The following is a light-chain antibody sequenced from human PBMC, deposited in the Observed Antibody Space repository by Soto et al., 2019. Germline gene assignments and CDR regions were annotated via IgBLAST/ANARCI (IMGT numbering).Light chain of an antibody. CDR3: QQYNNWPPIA. Sequence: MVETKSPATLYPYQRQRATLSCRASQSLSSNLVWYQQKPGQAPRLLIYGASTRATGIPARFSGSGSGTEFTLTISSLQSQDLAVYYCQQYNNWPPIALGHGTRRRL. CDR1: QSLSSN. J-gene: IGKJ5*01. CDR2: GAS. V-gene: IGKV3D-15*01.